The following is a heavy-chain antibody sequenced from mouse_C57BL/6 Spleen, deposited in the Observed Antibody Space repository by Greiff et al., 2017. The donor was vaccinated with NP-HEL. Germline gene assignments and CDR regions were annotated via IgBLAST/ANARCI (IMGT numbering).Heavy chain of an antibody. V-gene: IGHV1-26*01. J-gene: IGHJ4*01. Sequence: EVQLQQSGPELVKPGASVKISCKASGYTFTDYYMNWVKQSHGKSLEWIGDINPNNGGTSYNQKFKGKATLTVDKSSSTAYMELRSLTSEDSAVYYCARGAYYGSSWAPYAMDYWGQGTSVTVSS. CDR3: ARGAYYGSSWAPYAMDY. CDR2: INPNNGGT. D-gene: IGHD1-1*01. CDR1: GYTFTDYY.